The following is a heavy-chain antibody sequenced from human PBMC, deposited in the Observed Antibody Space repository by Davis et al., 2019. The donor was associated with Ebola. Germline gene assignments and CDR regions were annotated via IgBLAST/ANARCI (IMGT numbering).Heavy chain of an antibody. V-gene: IGHV3-21*01. CDR1: GFTFSSYS. Sequence: GESLKISCAASGFTFSSYSMNWVSQAPGKGLEWVSSISSSSIYIYYADSVKGRFTISRDNAKNSLYLQMNSLRAEDTAVYYCARDTLRGDIVLVPAAAYYGMDVWGQGTTVTVSS. J-gene: IGHJ6*02. D-gene: IGHD2-2*01. CDR2: ISSSSIYI. CDR3: ARDTLRGDIVLVPAAAYYGMDV.